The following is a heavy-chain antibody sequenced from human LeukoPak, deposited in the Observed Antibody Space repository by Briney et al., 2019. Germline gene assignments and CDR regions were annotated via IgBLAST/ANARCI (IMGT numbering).Heavy chain of an antibody. CDR2: IFHSGST. CDR3: ARANLVVVPTAIYYYGMDV. J-gene: IGHJ6*04. V-gene: IGHV4-4*02. D-gene: IGHD2-2*01. CDR1: GGSISSSNW. Sequence: SGTLSLTCAVSGGSISSSNWWTWVRRPPGKGLEWIGEIFHSGSTNYNPSLKSRVTISVDKSKNQFSLKLSSVTAADTAVYYCARANLVVVPTAIYYYGMDVWGKGTTVTVSS.